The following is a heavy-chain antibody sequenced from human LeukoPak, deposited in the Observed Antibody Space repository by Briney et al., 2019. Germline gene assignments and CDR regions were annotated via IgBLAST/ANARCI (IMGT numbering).Heavy chain of an antibody. Sequence: SETLSLTCAVYGGSFSDYYWSWIRQPPGKGLEWIGEINHSGTTNYNPSLKSRVTISVDTSKNQFSLKLSSVIAADTAVYYCARVASGWELQGAFDIWGQGTMVTVSS. CDR1: GGSFSDYY. CDR2: INHSGTT. D-gene: IGHD1-26*01. CDR3: ARVASGWELQGAFDI. J-gene: IGHJ3*02. V-gene: IGHV4-34*01.